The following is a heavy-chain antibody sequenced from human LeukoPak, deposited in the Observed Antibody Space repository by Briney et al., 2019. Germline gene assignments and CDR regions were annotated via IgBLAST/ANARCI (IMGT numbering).Heavy chain of an antibody. CDR3: ARGRAAQWLVRGGNWFDP. V-gene: IGHV1-2*02. J-gene: IGHJ5*02. D-gene: IGHD6-19*01. CDR1: GYTFTSYY. CDR2: INPNSGGT. Sequence: ASVKVSCKASGYTFTSYYMHWLRQAPGQGLEWMGWINPNSGGTNYAQKFQGRVTMTRDTSISTAYMELSRLRSDDTAVYYCARGRAAQWLVRGGNWFDPWGQGTLVTVSS.